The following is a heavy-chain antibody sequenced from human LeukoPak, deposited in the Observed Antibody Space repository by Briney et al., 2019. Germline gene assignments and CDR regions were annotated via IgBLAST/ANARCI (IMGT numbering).Heavy chain of an antibody. V-gene: IGHV1-2*02. CDR2: INPNSGGT. J-gene: IGHJ4*02. CDR1: GYTFTGYY. CDR3: ARDRGWRGGATLDY. Sequence: ASVKVSCKASGYTFTGYYMHWVRQAPGQGLEWMGWINPNSGGTNYAQKFQGRVTMTRDTSISTAYMELSRLRSDDTAVYYCARDRGWRGGATLDYWGQGTLVTVSS. D-gene: IGHD1-26*01.